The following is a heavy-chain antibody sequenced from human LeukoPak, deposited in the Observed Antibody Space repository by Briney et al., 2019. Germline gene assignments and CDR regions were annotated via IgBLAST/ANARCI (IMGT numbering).Heavy chain of an antibody. J-gene: IGHJ5*02. CDR1: GYTFTSYG. V-gene: IGHV1-18*01. CDR3: AREESDYDFWSGYYTAYNWFDP. Sequence: ASVKVSCKASGYTFTSYGISWVRQAPGQGLEWMGWISAYNGNTNYAQKLQGRVTMTTDTSTSTAYMEQRSLRSDDTAVYYCAREESDYDFWSGYYTAYNWFDPWGQGTLVTVSS. CDR2: ISAYNGNT. D-gene: IGHD3-3*01.